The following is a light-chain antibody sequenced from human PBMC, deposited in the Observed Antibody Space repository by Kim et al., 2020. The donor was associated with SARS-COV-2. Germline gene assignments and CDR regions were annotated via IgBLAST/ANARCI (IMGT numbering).Light chain of an antibody. V-gene: IGKV3-15*01. Sequence: GEKANLDCRDRKSINNKLAWYQQKHGQAPRLLIYDASTRATGISARFSGSGSGTEFTLTSSSLQSEDFAVYHCQQYNTWTSLSFGGGTKVDIK. CDR1: KSINNK. CDR2: DAS. J-gene: IGKJ4*01. CDR3: QQYNTWTSLS.